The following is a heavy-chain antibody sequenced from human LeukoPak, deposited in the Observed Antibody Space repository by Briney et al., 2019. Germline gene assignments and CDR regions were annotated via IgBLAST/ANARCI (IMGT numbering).Heavy chain of an antibody. CDR3: ARRPQLRSELDY. Sequence: GESLKISCKGSGYSFTTYWIGWVRQMPGKGLEWMGFIYPGDSDTRYSPSFQGQVTISADKSTNTAYLQWSSLKASDTAIYYCARRPQLRSELDYWGQGALVTVSS. CDR2: IYPGDSDT. V-gene: IGHV5-51*01. CDR1: GYSFTTYW. D-gene: IGHD1-7*01. J-gene: IGHJ4*02.